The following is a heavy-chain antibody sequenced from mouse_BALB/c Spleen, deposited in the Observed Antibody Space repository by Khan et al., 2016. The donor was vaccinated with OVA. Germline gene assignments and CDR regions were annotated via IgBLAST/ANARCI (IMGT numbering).Heavy chain of an antibody. V-gene: IGHV2-3*01. CDR2: IWGDGTT. CDR3: AKFTPYYYSVDY. Sequence: QVRLQQSGPGLVAPSQSLSITCTVSGFSLTSYGVNWVRQPPGKGLDWLGVIWGDGTTNYPSPLTSRLIISKDNSKSQVFLKLNSLQTDDTATYYCAKFTPYYYSVDYWGQGTSVTVSS. J-gene: IGHJ4*01. CDR1: GFSLTSYG. D-gene: IGHD1-1*01.